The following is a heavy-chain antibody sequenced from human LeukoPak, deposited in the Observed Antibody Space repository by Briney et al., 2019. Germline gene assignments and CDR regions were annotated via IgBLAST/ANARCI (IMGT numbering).Heavy chain of an antibody. CDR2: IRYDGSNK. Sequence: PGGSLRLSCAASGFTFSNYGMHWVRQAPGKGLEWVAFIRYDGSNKYYADSVKGRFTISRDNSKNTLFLQMNSLRAEDTAVYYCAKGVTIFGVPTLYYMDVWGKGTTVTVSS. CDR3: AKGVTIFGVPTLYYMDV. D-gene: IGHD3-3*01. J-gene: IGHJ6*03. CDR1: GFTFSNYG. V-gene: IGHV3-30*02.